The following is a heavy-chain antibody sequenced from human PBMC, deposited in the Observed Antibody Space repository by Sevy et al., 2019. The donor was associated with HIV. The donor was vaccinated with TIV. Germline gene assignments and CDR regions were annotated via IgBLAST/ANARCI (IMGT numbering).Heavy chain of an antibody. CDR2: INPSGGST. D-gene: IGHD3-10*01. J-gene: IGHJ6*02. CDR1: GYTFTSYY. Sequence: ASVKVSCKASGYTFTSYYMHWVRQAPGQGLEWMGIINPSGGSTSYAQKFQGRVTMTRDTSTGTVYMELSSLRSEDTAGYYSARGGGPGTMVRDSIYYYYYGMDVWGQGTTVTVSS. V-gene: IGHV1-46*01. CDR3: ARGGGPGTMVRDSIYYYYYGMDV.